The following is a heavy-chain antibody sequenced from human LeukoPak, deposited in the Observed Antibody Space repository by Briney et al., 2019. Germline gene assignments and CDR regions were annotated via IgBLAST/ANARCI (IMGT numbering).Heavy chain of an antibody. CDR1: GFTFSSYD. J-gene: IGHJ4*02. CDR3: ARDPVQYYYGSGSYYGVYFEY. Sequence: GGSLRLSCAASGFTFSSYDMHWARQAPGKGLEWVALIWYDGSNKYYADSVRGRFTISRDNSKNLLYLQMNSLRAEDTAIYYCARDPVQYYYGSGSYYGVYFEYWGQGTLVTVSS. V-gene: IGHV3-33*08. CDR2: IWYDGSNK. D-gene: IGHD3-10*01.